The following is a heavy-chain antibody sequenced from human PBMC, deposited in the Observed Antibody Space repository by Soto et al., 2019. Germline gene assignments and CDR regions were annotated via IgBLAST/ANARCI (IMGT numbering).Heavy chain of an antibody. CDR3: AKMAWLGDPPGGDF. J-gene: IGHJ4*02. V-gene: IGHV3-23*01. CDR1: GFTFSSYA. D-gene: IGHD3-10*01. Sequence: EVQLLESGGGLVQPGGSLRLSCAASGFTFSSYAMTWVRQAPGKGLEWVSRISGGGVSTYYADSLKGRYTISRDNSQNTLYLQMHNLRAEDTAVYYCAKMAWLGDPPGGDFWGQGTLVTISS. CDR2: ISGGGVST.